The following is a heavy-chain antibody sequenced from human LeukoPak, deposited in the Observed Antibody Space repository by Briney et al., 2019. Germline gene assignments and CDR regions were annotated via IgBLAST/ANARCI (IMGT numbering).Heavy chain of an antibody. CDR1: GFTFSSYS. J-gene: IGHJ4*02. D-gene: IGHD3-3*01. CDR2: ISSSSSYI. Sequence: PGGSLRLSCAASGFTFSSYSMNWVRQAPGKGLEWVSSISSSSSYIYYADSVKGRFTISRDNAKSSLYLQMNSLRAEDTAVYYCARPPYYDFWNGHYPDYWGQGTLVTVSS. CDR3: ARPPYYDFWNGHYPDY. V-gene: IGHV3-21*01.